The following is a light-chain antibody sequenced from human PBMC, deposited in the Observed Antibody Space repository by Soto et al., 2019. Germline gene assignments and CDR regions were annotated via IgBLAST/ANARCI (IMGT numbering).Light chain of an antibody. CDR1: QSVSSD. V-gene: IGKV3-11*01. Sequence: EIVLTQSPATLSLSPGERATLSCRASQSVSSDVAWYQQKPGQAPRLLIYDASNRAAGAPARFSGSGSGTDFTLTISSLEPEDFAVYYCQQRSNWPPITFGQGTRLEIK. CDR2: DAS. CDR3: QQRSNWPPIT. J-gene: IGKJ5*01.